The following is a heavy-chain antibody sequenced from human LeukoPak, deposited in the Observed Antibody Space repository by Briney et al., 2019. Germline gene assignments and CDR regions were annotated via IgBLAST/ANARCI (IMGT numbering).Heavy chain of an antibody. Sequence: SETLSLNCTVSGGSINSHSYYWGWLRQPPGKGLEWIGSVYYDGTSYSNPSLKSRAAVFVDTSRDQFSLDLSFVTAADTALYYCVRHISTNTGYFDSCGQGTLVSVSS. V-gene: IGHV4-39*01. CDR3: VRHISTNTGYFDS. CDR1: GGSINSHSYY. J-gene: IGHJ4*02. D-gene: IGHD5-24*01. CDR2: VYYDGTS.